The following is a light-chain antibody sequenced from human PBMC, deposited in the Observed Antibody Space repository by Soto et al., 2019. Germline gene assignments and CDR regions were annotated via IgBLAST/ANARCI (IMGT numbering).Light chain of an antibody. J-gene: IGKJ2*01. CDR1: RSISNW. Sequence: DIQMTQSPSTLSASVGDTVTITCRASRSISNWLAWYQQKPGKAPKVLIYKASNLESGVPSRFSGSGSGTEFTLTISSLQPDDFATYYCQQYNSLSHTFGQGTKLEIK. V-gene: IGKV1-5*03. CDR2: KAS. CDR3: QQYNSLSHT.